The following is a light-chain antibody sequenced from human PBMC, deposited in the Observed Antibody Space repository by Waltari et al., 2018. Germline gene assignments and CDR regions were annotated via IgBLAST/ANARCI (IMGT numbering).Light chain of an antibody. CDR1: ASDLGNYDH. V-gene: IGLV2-14*03. CDR2: DFA. Sequence: QSALTQPASVSGSPGQSITISCPGTASDLGNYDHVPWYQEHPGKAPKLIIYDFANRPSGVSDRFSGSKSGNTASLTISALQAEDEADYYCKSFTNRLTYVFGSGTKVSV. CDR3: KSFTNRLTYV. J-gene: IGLJ1*01.